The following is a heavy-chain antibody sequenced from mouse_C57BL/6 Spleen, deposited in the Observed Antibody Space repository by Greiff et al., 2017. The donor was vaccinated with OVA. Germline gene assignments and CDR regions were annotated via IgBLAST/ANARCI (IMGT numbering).Heavy chain of an antibody. J-gene: IGHJ1*03. CDR3: TRHYGSSYWYFDV. Sequence: QESGAELVRPGASVTLSCKASGYTFTDYEMHWVKQTPVHGLEWIGAIDPETGGTAYNQKFKGKAILTADKSSSTAYMELRSLTSEDSAVYYCTRHYGSSYWYFDVWGTGTTVTVSS. CDR2: IDPETGGT. V-gene: IGHV1-15*01. D-gene: IGHD1-1*01. CDR1: GYTFTDYE.